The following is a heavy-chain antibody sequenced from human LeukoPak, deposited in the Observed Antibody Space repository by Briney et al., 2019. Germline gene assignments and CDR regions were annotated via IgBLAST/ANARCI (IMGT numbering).Heavy chain of an antibody. CDR2: IKPDGSEK. Sequence: GGSLRLSCAGSGFNFRDHWMSWLRQAPGKGPEWVAHIKPDGSEKYYVDSVKGRFIISRDDARNSLSLQMNSLRADDTAVFYCARVRGGSGRSYAADAFDIWGQGTMVTVSS. J-gene: IGHJ3*02. CDR3: ARVRGGSGRSYAADAFDI. CDR1: GFNFRDHW. V-gene: IGHV3-7*01. D-gene: IGHD1-26*01.